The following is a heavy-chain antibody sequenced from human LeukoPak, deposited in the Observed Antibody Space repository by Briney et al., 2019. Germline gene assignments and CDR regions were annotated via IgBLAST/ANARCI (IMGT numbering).Heavy chain of an antibody. D-gene: IGHD3-22*01. V-gene: IGHV4-38-2*02. CDR1: GYSISSGYY. CDR3: ARAVYYDSSGYLFDY. Sequence: SETLSLTCTVSGYSISSGYYWGWIRQPPGEGLEWIGSIYHSGSTFYNPSLKSRVTISVDTSKNQFSLKLSSVTAADTAVYYCARAVYYDSSGYLFDYWGQGTLVTVSS. J-gene: IGHJ4*02. CDR2: IYHSGST.